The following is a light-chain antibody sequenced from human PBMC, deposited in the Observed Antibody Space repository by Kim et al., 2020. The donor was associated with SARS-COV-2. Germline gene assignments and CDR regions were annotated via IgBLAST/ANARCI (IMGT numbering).Light chain of an antibody. CDR1: KLGNKY. CDR2: QDS. CDR3: QAWDSSNVV. V-gene: IGLV3-1*01. J-gene: IGLJ2*01. Sequence: SYELTQPPSVSVSPGQTASITCSGDKLGNKYASWYQQKPGQSPVLVIYQDSKRPSGIPERFSGSNSGNTATLTISGTRAMDEADYYCQAWDSSNVVFGGGTQLTVL.